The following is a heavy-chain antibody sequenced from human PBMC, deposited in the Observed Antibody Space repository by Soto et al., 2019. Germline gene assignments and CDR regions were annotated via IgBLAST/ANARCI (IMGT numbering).Heavy chain of an antibody. V-gene: IGHV4-31*03. CDR3: ASRPRFGQLGRGNGMDV. Sequence: SETLSLTCNVSGVSISSGGDYRTWIRQHPGKGLEWIGYIYYSGSTFYNPSLKSRVTMSVDTSKNQFSLKLTSVTAADTAVYYCASRPRFGQLGRGNGMDVWGQGTTVTVSS. CDR2: IYYSGST. CDR1: GVSISSGGDY. D-gene: IGHD6-13*01. J-gene: IGHJ6*02.